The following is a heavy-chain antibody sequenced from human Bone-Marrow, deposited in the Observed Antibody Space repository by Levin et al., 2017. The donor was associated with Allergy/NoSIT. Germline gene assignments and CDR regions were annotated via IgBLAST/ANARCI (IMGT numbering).Heavy chain of an antibody. Sequence: PGGSLRLSCAASGFTFSSYGMHWVRQAPGKGLEWVAVISYDGSNKYYADSVKGRFTISRDNSKNTLYLQMNSLRAEDTAVYYCAKEIRYFDWLSPSGDYWGQGTLVTVSS. CDR1: GFTFSSYG. CDR2: ISYDGSNK. D-gene: IGHD3-9*01. CDR3: AKEIRYFDWLSPSGDY. J-gene: IGHJ4*02. V-gene: IGHV3-30*18.